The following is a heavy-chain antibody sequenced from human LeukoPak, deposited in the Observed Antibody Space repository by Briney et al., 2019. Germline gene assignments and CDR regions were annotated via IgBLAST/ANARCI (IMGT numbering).Heavy chain of an antibody. V-gene: IGHV4-59*01. CDR2: IYYSGST. J-gene: IGHJ4*02. D-gene: IGHD6-13*01. CDR3: ARGHYSSSWYVFDY. CDR1: GGSISSYY. Sequence: SETLSLTCTVSGGSISSYYWSWIRQPPGEGLEWIGYIYYSGSTNYNPSLKSRVTISVDTSKNQFSLKLNSVTAADTAVYHCARGHYSSSWYVFDYWGQGTLVTVSS.